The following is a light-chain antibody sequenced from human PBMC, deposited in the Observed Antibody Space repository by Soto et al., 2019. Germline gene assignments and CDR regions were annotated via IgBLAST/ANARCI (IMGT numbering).Light chain of an antibody. J-gene: IGLJ1*01. V-gene: IGLV1-51*01. Sequence: QSVLTQPPSVSAAPGQKGSISCSGSSSNIGGSSVSWYQQLPVTAPKLLMYDDNKRRSGIPDRFSGSKSGTSATLGITGLPTGDEADYHCGSWDSSLSAYVFGTGTKVPVL. CDR3: GSWDSSLSAYV. CDR1: SSNIGGSS. CDR2: DDN.